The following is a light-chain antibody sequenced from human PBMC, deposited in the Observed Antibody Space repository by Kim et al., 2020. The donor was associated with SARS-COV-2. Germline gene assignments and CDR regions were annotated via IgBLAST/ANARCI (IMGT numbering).Light chain of an antibody. CDR2: RNN. V-gene: IGLV10-54*04. CDR1: SNSVGDQG. CDR3: SAWDRRLSAWV. J-gene: IGLJ3*02. Sequence: QTATLTCTGDSNSVGDQGATWLQQHQGHPPNLLSYRNNNRPSGISERFSASRSGNTASLTIAGLQPDDEGDYYCSAWDRRLSAWVFGEGTQLTVL.